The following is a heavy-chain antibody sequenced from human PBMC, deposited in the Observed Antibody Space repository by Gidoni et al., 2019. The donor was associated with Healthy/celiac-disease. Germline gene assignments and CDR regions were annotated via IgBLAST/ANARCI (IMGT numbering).Heavy chain of an antibody. Sequence: QVQLQQSGPGLVKPSQTLSLTCAISGDFASSNSVAWAWIRQSPSRGLEWLGRTYYTSKWYSDYALSVKSRITINPDTSKNLFSLQLNSVTPEDTAVYYCARDHDGTYDYWGQGTLVTVSS. CDR2: TYYTSKWYS. CDR1: GDFASSNSVA. J-gene: IGHJ4*02. V-gene: IGHV6-1*01. CDR3: ARDHDGTYDY. D-gene: IGHD1-26*01.